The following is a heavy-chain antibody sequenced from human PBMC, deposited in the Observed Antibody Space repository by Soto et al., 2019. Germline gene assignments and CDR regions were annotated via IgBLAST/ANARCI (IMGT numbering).Heavy chain of an antibody. J-gene: IGHJ4*02. V-gene: IGHV4-39*01. D-gene: IGHD4-17*01. CDR3: ASRPDSGDLYNYFDY. CDR2: LYYTGST. CDR1: VGSISSSAYY. Sequence: PPETLSLTSTVSVGSISSSAYYWGWVRQPPGKGLEWIGSLYYTGSTQYSPSLKGRVAISVDRSRNQLPLQMGSVTAADTGIYYCASRPDSGDLYNYFDYWGQGAMVTVSS.